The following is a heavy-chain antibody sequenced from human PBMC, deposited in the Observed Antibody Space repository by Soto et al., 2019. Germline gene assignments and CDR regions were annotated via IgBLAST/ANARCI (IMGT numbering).Heavy chain of an antibody. CDR1: GYTFTSNS. D-gene: IGHD6-19*01. Sequence: DSVKVSCKASGYTFTSNSLGWERQAPGHGLEWIGWINVYNGNTKYAQHLQGRVTLTTVTSTSTADMDFRSLRSDNAVVYYCARISSGSSGWLPDYGSQRSLVPLSS. V-gene: IGHV1-18*04. J-gene: IGHJ4*02. CDR2: INVYNGNT. CDR3: ARISSGSSGWLPDY.